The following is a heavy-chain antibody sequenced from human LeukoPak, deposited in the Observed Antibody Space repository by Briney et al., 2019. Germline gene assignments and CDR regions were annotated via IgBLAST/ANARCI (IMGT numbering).Heavy chain of an antibody. D-gene: IGHD3-10*01. Sequence: SETLSLTCTVSGGSISSYYWSWIRQPPGKGLEWIGYIYYSGSTNYNPSLKSRVTISVDTSKNQFSLKLSSVTAADTAVYYCARGHPYYYLDYWGQGTLVTVSS. V-gene: IGHV4-59*01. CDR3: ARGHPYYYLDY. J-gene: IGHJ4*02. CDR1: GGSISSYY. CDR2: IYYSGST.